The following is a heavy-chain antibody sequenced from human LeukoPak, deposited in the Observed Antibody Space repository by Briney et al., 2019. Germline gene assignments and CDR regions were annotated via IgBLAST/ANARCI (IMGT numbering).Heavy chain of an antibody. J-gene: IGHJ4*02. CDR2: ISSSSSYI. CDR1: GFTFSSYS. V-gene: IGHV3-21*01. CDR3: ARAYYDFWSGYVDY. Sequence: GGSLRLSCAASGFTFSSYSMNWVRQAPGKGLEWVSSISSSSSYIHYADSVKGRFTISRDNATNSLYLQMNSLRAEDTAVYYCARAYYDFWSGYVDYWGQGTLVTVSS. D-gene: IGHD3-3*01.